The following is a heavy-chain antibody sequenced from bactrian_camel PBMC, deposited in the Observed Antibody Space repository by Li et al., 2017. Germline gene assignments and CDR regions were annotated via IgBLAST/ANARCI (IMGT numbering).Heavy chain of an antibody. J-gene: IGHJ4*01. V-gene: IGHV3S40*01. CDR2: ISTSGTYA. CDR1: GITLSTTD. Sequence: VQLVESGGGVVQPGGSRRLSCVASGITLSTTDMTWVRQAPGKGLEWISSISTSGTYAQYADSVNGRFTISKSNSARTVTLQMNSLKTEDTAVYYCVRGWDDDTWSFNYWGQGTQVTVS. D-gene: IGHD3*01. CDR3: VRGWDDDTWSFNY.